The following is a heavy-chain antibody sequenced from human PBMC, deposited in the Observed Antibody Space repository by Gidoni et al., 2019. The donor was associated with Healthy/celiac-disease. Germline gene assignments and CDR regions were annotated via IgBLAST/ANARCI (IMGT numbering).Heavy chain of an antibody. D-gene: IGHD5-12*01. CDR2: ISWNSGSI. V-gene: IGHV3-9*01. CDR1: GFTFDDYA. Sequence: EVQLVESGGGLVQPGRSLRLSCAASGFTFDDYAMHWVRQAPGKGLEWFSGISWNSGSIGYADSVKGRFTISRDNAKNSLYLQMNSLRAEDTALYYCAKDRRGDGYNPHFDYWGQGTLVTVSS. J-gene: IGHJ4*02. CDR3: AKDRRGDGYNPHFDY.